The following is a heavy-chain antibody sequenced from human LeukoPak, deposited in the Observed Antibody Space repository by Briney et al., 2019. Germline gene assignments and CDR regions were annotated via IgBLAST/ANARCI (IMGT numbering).Heavy chain of an antibody. Sequence: PGGSLRLSCEASGFTFSSYGMHWVRRAPGKGLEWMTVISHDGSNKYYADSVKGRFTISRDNSKNTLYLQMNSLRAEDTAVHYCAKEYNYYDSSGYDSWGQGTLVTVSS. CDR3: AKEYNYYDSSGYDS. D-gene: IGHD3-22*01. CDR2: ISHDGSNK. CDR1: GFTFSSYG. V-gene: IGHV3-30*18. J-gene: IGHJ5*01.